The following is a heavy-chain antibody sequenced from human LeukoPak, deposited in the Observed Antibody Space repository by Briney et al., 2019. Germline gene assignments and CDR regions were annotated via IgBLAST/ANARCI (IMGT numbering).Heavy chain of an antibody. Sequence: SETLSLTCTVSGYSISSGYYWGWIRQPPGKGLEWIGSIYHSGSTYYNPSLKSRVTISVDTSKNQFSLKLSSVTAADTAVYYCARFFISDFDYWGQGTLVTVSS. D-gene: IGHD3-10*01. J-gene: IGHJ4*02. CDR1: GYSISSGYY. CDR2: IYHSGST. V-gene: IGHV4-38-2*02. CDR3: ARFFISDFDY.